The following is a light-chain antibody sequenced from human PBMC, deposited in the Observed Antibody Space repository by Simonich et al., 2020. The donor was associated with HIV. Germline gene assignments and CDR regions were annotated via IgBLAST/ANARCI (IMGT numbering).Light chain of an antibody. CDR3: CSYAGSVI. V-gene: IGLV2-23*01. Sequence: QSALTQPASVSGSPGQSITISCTGTSSEVGSYNFVSWYQQHPDKAPKRMIYEDKTRPSGVSKRFSGSKSGDTASLTISGLQAEDEADYYCCSYAGSVIFGGGTKLTVL. J-gene: IGLJ2*01. CDR1: SSEVGSYNF. CDR2: EDK.